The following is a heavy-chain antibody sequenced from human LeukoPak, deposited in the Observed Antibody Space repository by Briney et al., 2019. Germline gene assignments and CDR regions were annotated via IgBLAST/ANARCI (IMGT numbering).Heavy chain of an antibody. J-gene: IGHJ4*02. V-gene: IGHV3-53*01. CDR2: IYSGGST. D-gene: IGHD6-19*01. CDR1: GFTVSSNY. CDR3: ARDSLYKGGSGWYDLNYFDY. Sequence: GGSLRLSCAASGFTVSSNYMSWVRQAPGKGLEWVSVIYSGGSTYYADSVKGRFTISRDNSKNTLYLQMNSLRAEGTAVYYCARDSLYKGGSGWYDLNYFDYWGQGTLVTVSS.